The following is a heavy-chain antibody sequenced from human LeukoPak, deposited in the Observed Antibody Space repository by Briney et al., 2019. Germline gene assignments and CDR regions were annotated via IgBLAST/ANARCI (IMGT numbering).Heavy chain of an antibody. Sequence: GGSLRLSCEASGFTFSNYSMNWVRQAPGKGLEWVSCIRSSSTTIYYADSVKGRFTISRDNAKNSLYLQMNSLRADDTAVYYCARQGGYHFPNAFDIWGQGTLVTVSS. CDR2: IRSSSTTI. J-gene: IGHJ3*02. CDR3: ARQGGYHFPNAFDI. D-gene: IGHD5-12*01. V-gene: IGHV3-48*01. CDR1: GFTFSNYS.